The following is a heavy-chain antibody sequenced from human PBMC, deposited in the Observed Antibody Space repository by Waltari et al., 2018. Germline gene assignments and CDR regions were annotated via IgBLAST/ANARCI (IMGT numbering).Heavy chain of an antibody. Sequence: EVQLLESGGGLVQPGGSLRLSCAASGFTFSCYAMSRVRQGPGKGLEWGSAISGSGGSTYYAASVKGRFTISRDNSKTTLYLQMNSLRAEDTAVYYCAKSVSWSTSCHRCWFDPWGQGTLVTVSS. J-gene: IGHJ5*02. CDR1: GFTFSCYA. CDR2: ISGSGGST. D-gene: IGHD2-2*01. CDR3: AKSVSWSTSCHRCWFDP. V-gene: IGHV3-23*01.